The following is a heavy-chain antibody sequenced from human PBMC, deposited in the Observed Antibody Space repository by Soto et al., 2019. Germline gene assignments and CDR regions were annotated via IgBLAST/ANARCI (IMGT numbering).Heavy chain of an antibody. V-gene: IGHV1-2*02. CDR2: INPDSGGT. CDR3: ASRSRSSGD. Sequence: GASVKVSCKASGYVFTGYLMHWVRQAPGQGFEWLGWINPDSGGTKYAQNFQGRVTMTTDTSISTAYMELGSLTYDDTAVYYCASRSRSSGDWGQGTLVTVSS. J-gene: IGHJ1*01. CDR1: GYVFTGYL. D-gene: IGHD6-6*01.